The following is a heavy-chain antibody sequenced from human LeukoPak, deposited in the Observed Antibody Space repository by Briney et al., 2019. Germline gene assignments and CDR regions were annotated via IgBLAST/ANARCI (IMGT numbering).Heavy chain of an antibody. V-gene: IGHV3-21*01. Sequence: GGSLRLSCAASGFTFSSYSMTWVRQAPGKGLEWVSITSSGSSAIFSADALKGRFTISRDDAKNLLYLDMNSLRAEDTAVYYCARGHTAVTRHFDFWGQGTLVTVSS. CDR3: ARGHTAVTRHFDF. CDR1: GFTFSSYS. J-gene: IGHJ4*02. CDR2: TSSGSSAI. D-gene: IGHD4-17*01.